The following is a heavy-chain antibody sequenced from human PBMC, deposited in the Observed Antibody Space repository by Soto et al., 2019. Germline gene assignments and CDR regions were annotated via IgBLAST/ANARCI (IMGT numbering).Heavy chain of an antibody. CDR1: GFTFTSSA. J-gene: IGHJ6*02. D-gene: IGHD3-10*01. CDR2: IVVGSGNT. CDR3: AADLPSLWFGELLLERGYYYYGMDV. V-gene: IGHV1-58*01. Sequence: ASVKVSCKASGFTFTSSAVQWVRQARGQRLEWIGWIVVGSGNTNYAQKFQERVTITRDMSTSTAYMELSSLRSEDTAVYYCAADLPSLWFGELLLERGYYYYGMDVWGQGTTVTVSS.